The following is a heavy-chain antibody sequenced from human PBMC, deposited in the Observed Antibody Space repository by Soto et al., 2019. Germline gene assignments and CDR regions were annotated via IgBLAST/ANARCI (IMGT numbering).Heavy chain of an antibody. CDR3: ARPKGIAPAVWYFDL. V-gene: IGHV4-31*03. D-gene: IGHD2-15*01. J-gene: IGHJ2*01. CDR2: IYYSGST. Sequence: SETLSLTCTVSGGSISSGGYYWSWIRQHPGKGLEWIGYIYYSGSTYYNPSLKSRVTISVDTSKNQFSLKLSSVTAADTAVYYCARPKGIAPAVWYFDLWGRGTLVT. CDR1: GGSISSGGYY.